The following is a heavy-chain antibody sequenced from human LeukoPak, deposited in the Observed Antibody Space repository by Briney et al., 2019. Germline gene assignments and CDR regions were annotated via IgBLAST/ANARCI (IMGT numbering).Heavy chain of an antibody. J-gene: IGHJ4*02. CDR1: GGTFSSYA. Sequence: SVKVSCKASGGTFSSYAISWVRQAPGQGLEWMGRIIPILGIANYAQKFQGRVTITADKSTSTAYMELSSLRSEDTAVYYCASLRYSGSYFYFDYWGQGTLVTVSS. CDR2: IIPILGIA. CDR3: ASLRYSGSYFYFDY. V-gene: IGHV1-69*04. D-gene: IGHD1-26*01.